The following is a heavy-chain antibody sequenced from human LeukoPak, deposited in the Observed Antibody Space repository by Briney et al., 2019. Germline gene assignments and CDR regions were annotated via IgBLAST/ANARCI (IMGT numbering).Heavy chain of an antibody. CDR1: GFTFSSYA. CDR3: AKDFSSVVVTAIHGY. V-gene: IGHV3-23*01. D-gene: IGHD2-21*02. Sequence: GGSLRLSCAASGFTFSSYAMSWVRQAPGKGLEWVSGISGSGGSTYYADSVKGRFTISRDNSKNTLYLQMNSLRAEDTAVYYCAKDFSSVVVTAIHGYWGQGTLVTVSS. J-gene: IGHJ4*02. CDR2: ISGSGGST.